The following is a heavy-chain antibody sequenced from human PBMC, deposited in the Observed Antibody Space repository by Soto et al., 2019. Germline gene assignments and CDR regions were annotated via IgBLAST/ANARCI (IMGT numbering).Heavy chain of an antibody. CDR3: ARAVKYYFEY. J-gene: IGHJ4*02. CDR2: IYSGGST. Sequence: LSLSCAASGFTVISDYMSWVRQAPGNGLEWVSVIYSGGSTYYADSVKGRFTISRDNSKNTLYLQMNSLRAEDTAVYYCARAVKYYFEYLGQGTLVNVS. V-gene: IGHV3-53*01. CDR1: GFTVISDY.